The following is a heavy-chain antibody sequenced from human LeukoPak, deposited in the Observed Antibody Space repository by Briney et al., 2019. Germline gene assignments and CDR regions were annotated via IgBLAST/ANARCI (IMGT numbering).Heavy chain of an antibody. D-gene: IGHD5-24*01. CDR1: GGSISSSSYY. J-gene: IGHJ6*03. CDR3: ARIEMGTTQDYYYYMDV. Sequence: SETLSLTCTVSGGSISSSSYYWVWLRPPPGKELEWIGSIYYSGNTYYNPSLKSRVTISVDTSKNQFSLKLSSVTAADTAVYYCARIEMGTTQDYYYYMDVWGKGTTVTVSS. CDR2: IYYSGNT. V-gene: IGHV4-39*01.